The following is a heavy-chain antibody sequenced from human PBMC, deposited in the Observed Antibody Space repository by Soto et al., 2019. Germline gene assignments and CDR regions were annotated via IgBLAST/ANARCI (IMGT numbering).Heavy chain of an antibody. CDR1: GGSVTSYS. CDR3: ARVPSFFCSGNWIDT. J-gene: IGHJ5*02. V-gene: IGHV4-59*02. CDR2: ISSTGRT. Sequence: QVQLQESGPGLVKPSETLSLTCSVSGGSVTSYSWSWIRQPPGKGLEWIGYISSTGRTNYNPSLKSRVTISIGPSNRQFSLNMCAVTAADTAVYYCARVPSFFCSGNWIDTWGQGPLLPVSS. D-gene: IGHD3-10*02.